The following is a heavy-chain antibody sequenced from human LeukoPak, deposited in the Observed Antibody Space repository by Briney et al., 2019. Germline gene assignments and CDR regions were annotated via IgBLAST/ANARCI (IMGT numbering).Heavy chain of an antibody. CDR1: GYPLTGYY. J-gene: IGHJ4*02. V-gene: IGHV1-2*02. Sequence: ASVKVSCKASGYPLTGYYMHWVRQAPGQGLEWMGWINPNSGGTNYAQKFQGRVTMTRDTSISTAYMELSRLRSDDTAVYYCARGLRGSPAFDYWGQGTLVTVSS. CDR3: ARGLRGSPAFDY. CDR2: INPNSGGT. D-gene: IGHD2-2*01.